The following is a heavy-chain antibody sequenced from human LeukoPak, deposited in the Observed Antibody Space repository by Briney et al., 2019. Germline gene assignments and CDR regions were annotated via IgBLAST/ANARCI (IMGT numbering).Heavy chain of an antibody. D-gene: IGHD1-1*01. CDR2: IYYSGTT. Sequence: SQTLSLTCTVSGGSISGYYWSWIRQPPGRGLEWIGDIYYSGTTNYNPSLKSRVTISIDTSKKQFSLKLKSVTAADSAVYYCVRAGGRMPLSTVNIYYHYMDVWGKGTTVTVSS. J-gene: IGHJ6*03. V-gene: IGHV4-59*01. CDR3: VRAGGRMPLSTVNIYYHYMDV. CDR1: GGSISGYY.